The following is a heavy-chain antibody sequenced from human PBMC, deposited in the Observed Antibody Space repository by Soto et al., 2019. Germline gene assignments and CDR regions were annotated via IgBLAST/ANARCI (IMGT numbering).Heavy chain of an antibody. D-gene: IGHD6-13*01. CDR3: ARVIAAAGSAGDAFDI. Sequence: QVQLLQAGAEVKKPGASVKVSCKASGYTFTSYGISWVRQAPGQGREWMGWISAYNVNTNYAQKLQGRVTMTTDTSTSTAYMELRSLRSDYTAVYYCARVIAAAGSAGDAFDIWGQGTMGTFSS. V-gene: IGHV1-18*01. CDR2: ISAYNVNT. CDR1: GYTFTSYG. J-gene: IGHJ3*02.